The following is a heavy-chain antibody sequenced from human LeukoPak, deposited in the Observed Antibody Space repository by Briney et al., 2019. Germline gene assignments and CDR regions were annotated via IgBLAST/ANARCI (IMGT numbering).Heavy chain of an antibody. CDR3: ARDQEGFDY. CDR2: IYPRDGST. V-gene: IGHV1-46*01. Sequence: ASVKVSCKAFGYTFTSNYIHWVRQAPGQGLEWMGMIYPRDGSTSYAQKFQGRVTVTRDTSTSTVHMELSGLRSEDTAVYYCARDQEGFDYWGQGTLVTVSS. J-gene: IGHJ4*02. CDR1: GYTFTSNY.